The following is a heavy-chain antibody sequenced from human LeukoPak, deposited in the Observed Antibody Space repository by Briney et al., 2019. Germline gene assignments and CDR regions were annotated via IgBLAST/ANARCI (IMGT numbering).Heavy chain of an antibody. CDR3: ARDQEGFDY. CDR2: IYPRDGST. V-gene: IGHV1-46*01. Sequence: ASVKVSCKAFGYTFTSNYIHWVRQAPGQGLEWMGMIYPRDGSTSYAQKFQGRVTVTRDTSTSTVHMELSGLRSEDTAVYYCARDQEGFDYWGQGTLVTVSS. J-gene: IGHJ4*02. CDR1: GYTFTSNY.